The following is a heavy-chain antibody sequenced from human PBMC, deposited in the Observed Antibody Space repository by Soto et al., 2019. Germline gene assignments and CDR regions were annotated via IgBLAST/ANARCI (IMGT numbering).Heavy chain of an antibody. D-gene: IGHD3-10*01. J-gene: IGHJ4*02. Sequence: PGGSLRLSCAASGFTFSSNAMSWVRQAPGEGLEWVSVITNTGGDTVYADSVKGRFTMSRDNSKNILYLQMNSLRVEDTAIYYCARASGESYPGSRVFDSWGQGTQVTVSS. CDR2: ITNTGGDT. CDR1: GFTFSSNA. CDR3: ARASGESYPGSRVFDS. V-gene: IGHV3-23*01.